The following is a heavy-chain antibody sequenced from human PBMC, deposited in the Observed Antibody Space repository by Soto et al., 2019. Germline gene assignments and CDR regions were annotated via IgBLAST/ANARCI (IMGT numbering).Heavy chain of an antibody. D-gene: IGHD2-2*01. CDR3: ARLGGSSPPRGAETQRYYYYYYGMDV. CDR2: IDPSDSYT. CDR1: GYSFTSYW. V-gene: IGHV5-10-1*01. Sequence: PGESLKISCKGSGYSFTSYWISWVRQMPGKGLEWMGRIDPSDSYTNYSPSFQGHVTISADKSISTAYLQWSSLKASDTAMYYCARLGGSSPPRGAETQRYYYYYYGMDVWGQGTTVTVS. J-gene: IGHJ6*02.